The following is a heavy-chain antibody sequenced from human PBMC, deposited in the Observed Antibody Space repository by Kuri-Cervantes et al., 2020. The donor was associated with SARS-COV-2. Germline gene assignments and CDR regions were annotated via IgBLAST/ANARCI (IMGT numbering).Heavy chain of an antibody. CDR3: ARDKFEMATIPDAFDI. CDR2: IYHSGST. D-gene: IGHD5-24*01. Sequence: SETLSLTCDVSGVSVSGGTYYWGWIRQPPGKGLEWIGSIYHSGSTYYNPSLKSRVTISVDTSKNQFSLKLSSVTAADTAVYYCARDKFEMATIPDAFDIWGQGTMVTVSS. CDR1: GVSVSGGTYY. J-gene: IGHJ3*02. V-gene: IGHV4-39*07.